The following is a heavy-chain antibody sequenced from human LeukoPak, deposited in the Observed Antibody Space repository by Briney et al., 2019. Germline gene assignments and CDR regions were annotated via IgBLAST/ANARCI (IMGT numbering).Heavy chain of an antibody. J-gene: IGHJ5*01. V-gene: IGHV3-53*01. Sequence: GGSLRLSCAASGFSVGTNYMTWVRQAPGKGLEWVSMIYAGGNTYYRDSVKGRFTISRDSSKNTVSLHMSGLRDDDTAVYYCVGGHDLEFEFWGQGTLVIVSS. CDR3: VGGHDLEFEF. CDR1: GFSVGTNY. D-gene: IGHD4-23*01. CDR2: IYAGGNT.